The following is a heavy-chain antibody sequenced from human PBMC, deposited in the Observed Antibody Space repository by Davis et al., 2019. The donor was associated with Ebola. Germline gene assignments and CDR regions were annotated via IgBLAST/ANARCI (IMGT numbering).Heavy chain of an antibody. J-gene: IGHJ4*02. CDR2: IKQDGSEK. Sequence: PGGSLRLSCAASGFTFSSYWMNWVRQAPGKGLEWVAIIKQDGSEKYYVDSVKGRFTISRDNAKNSLFLQMDSLRAEDTAVYYCAREIMATIIYWGQGTLVTVSS. D-gene: IGHD5-12*01. CDR3: AREIMATIIY. V-gene: IGHV3-7*01. CDR1: GFTFSSYW.